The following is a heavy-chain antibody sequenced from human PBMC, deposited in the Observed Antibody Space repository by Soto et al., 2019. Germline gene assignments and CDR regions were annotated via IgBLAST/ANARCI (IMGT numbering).Heavy chain of an antibody. Sequence: QVQLQESGPGLVKPSETLSLTCTVSGGSVSSGSYYWSWIRQPRGKGLEWIGYIYYSGSTNYNPTLKSRVTIPVDTSKNQFSLKLSSVTAADTAVYYCAREPQVPAAMTFGAFDIWGQGTMVTVSS. D-gene: IGHD2-2*01. CDR2: IYYSGST. CDR3: AREPQVPAAMTFGAFDI. J-gene: IGHJ3*02. V-gene: IGHV4-61*01. CDR1: GGSVSSGSYY.